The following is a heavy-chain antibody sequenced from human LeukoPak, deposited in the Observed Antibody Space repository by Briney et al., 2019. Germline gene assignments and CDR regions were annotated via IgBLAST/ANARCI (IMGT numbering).Heavy chain of an antibody. CDR1: GYTFTSYY. CDR2: INPSGGST. CDR3: ALSDSSGYPDLY. Sequence: ASVKVSCKASGYTFTSYYMHWVRQAPGQGLEWMGIINPSGGSTSYAQKFQGRVTMTRDMSTSTVYMELSSLRSEDTAVYYCALSDSSGYPDLYWGQGTLVTVSS. D-gene: IGHD3-22*01. J-gene: IGHJ4*02. V-gene: IGHV1-46*01.